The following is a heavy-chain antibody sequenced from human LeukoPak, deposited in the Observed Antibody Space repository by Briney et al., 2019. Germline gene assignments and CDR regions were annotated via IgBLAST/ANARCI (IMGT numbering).Heavy chain of an antibody. CDR3: VRTPPTLGYCTETSCPFDH. D-gene: IGHD2-8*02. CDR1: GFTFGWYW. J-gene: IGHJ4*02. V-gene: IGHV3-7*01. CDR2: IKMDGSEK. Sequence: PGGSLRLSCAGSGFTFGWYWMSWVRQAPGKGLEWVANIKMDGSEKYYLDSVKGRFTISRDNARNSVYLQMSSLRAEDTAVYYCVRTPPTLGYCTETSCPFDHWGQGALVTASS.